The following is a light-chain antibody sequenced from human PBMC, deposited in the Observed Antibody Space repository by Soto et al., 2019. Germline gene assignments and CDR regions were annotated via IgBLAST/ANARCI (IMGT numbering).Light chain of an antibody. Sequence: EIMMTQSPATLSVSPGERATLSCRASQSVRSNLAWYQQKPGQAPRLLIYSASTRATGIPARFSGSGSGTEFTLTISSLQSEDFAVYYCQQYNNWWTFGQGTKVEIK. CDR2: SAS. CDR3: QQYNNWWT. CDR1: QSVRSN. J-gene: IGKJ1*01. V-gene: IGKV3-15*01.